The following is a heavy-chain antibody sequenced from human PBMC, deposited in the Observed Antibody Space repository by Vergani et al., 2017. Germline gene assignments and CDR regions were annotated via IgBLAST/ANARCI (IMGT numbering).Heavy chain of an antibody. CDR1: GFTFSSYA. J-gene: IGHJ3*02. Sequence: QVQLVESGGGVVQPGRSLRLSCAASGFTFSSYAMHWVRQAPGKGLEWVAVISYDGSNKYYADSVKGRFTISRDNSKNTLYLQMNSLRAEDTAVYYCARSRGYSSSWFPDAFDIWGQGTMVTVSS. CDR2: ISYDGSNK. CDR3: ARSRGYSSSWFPDAFDI. V-gene: IGHV3-30-3*01. D-gene: IGHD6-13*01.